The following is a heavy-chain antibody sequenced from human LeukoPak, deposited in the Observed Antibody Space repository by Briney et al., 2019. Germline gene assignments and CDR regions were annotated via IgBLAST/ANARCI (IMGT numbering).Heavy chain of an antibody. J-gene: IGHJ4*02. CDR1: GFTVSSNY. D-gene: IGHD1-1*01. CDR2: IYSGGST. V-gene: IGHV3-66*01. CDR3: ARCQSWKNFDY. Sequence: GGSLRLSCAAPGFTVSSNYMSWVRQAPGKGLEWVSVIYSGGSTYYADSVKGRFTISRDNSKNTLYLQMNSLRAEDTAVYYCARCQSWKNFDYWGQGTLVTVSS.